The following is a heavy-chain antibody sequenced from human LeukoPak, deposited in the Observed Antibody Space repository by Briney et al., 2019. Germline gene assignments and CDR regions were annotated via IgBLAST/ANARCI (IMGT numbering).Heavy chain of an antibody. CDR1: GYSISSGYY. J-gene: IGHJ6*03. D-gene: IGHD3-10*01. Sequence: KASETLSLTCTVSGYSISSGYYWGWIRQPPGKGLEWIGCIYYSGYTNYKSSLKSRVTISVDTSKNQFSLKLSSVTAADTAVYYCARTTMVRGTYYMDVWGKGTTVTVSS. V-gene: IGHV4-38-2*02. CDR3: ARTTMVRGTYYMDV. CDR2: IYYSGYT.